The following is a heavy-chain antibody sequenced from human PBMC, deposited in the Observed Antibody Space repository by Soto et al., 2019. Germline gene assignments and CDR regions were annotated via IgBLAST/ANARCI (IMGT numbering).Heavy chain of an antibody. CDR2: INPSDGST. D-gene: IGHD3-22*01. V-gene: IGHV1-46*01. CDR1: GYTFTSYY. CDR3: ARDQGGYYATRVYITPWFLGQFDS. Sequence: ASLKVSCKASGYTFTSYYMHWVRQAPGQGLEWMGIINPSDGSTTYAQKFQGRVTMTRDTSTSTVYMELRSLRSDVTAVYYCARDQGGYYATRVYITPWFLGQFDSWGQRTRIT. J-gene: IGHJ4*02.